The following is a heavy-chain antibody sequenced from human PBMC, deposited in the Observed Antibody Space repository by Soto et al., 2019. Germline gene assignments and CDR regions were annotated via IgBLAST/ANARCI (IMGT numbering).Heavy chain of an antibody. D-gene: IGHD3-10*01. CDR3: ARDVGAITMVRGVSYGMDV. CDR2: IYYSGST. CDR1: GGSISSYY. J-gene: IGHJ6*02. Sequence: SETLSLTCTVSGGSISSYYWSWIRQPPGKGLEWIGYIYYSGSTNYNPSLKSRVTISVDTSKNQFSLKLGSVTAADTAVYYCARDVGAITMVRGVSYGMDVWGQGTTVTVSS. V-gene: IGHV4-59*01.